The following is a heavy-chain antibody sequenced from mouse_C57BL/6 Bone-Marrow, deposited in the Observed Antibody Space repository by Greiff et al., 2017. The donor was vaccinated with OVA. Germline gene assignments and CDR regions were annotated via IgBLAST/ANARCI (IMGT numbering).Heavy chain of an antibody. CDR2: IYPRSGNT. D-gene: IGHD3-3*01. CDR1: GYTFTSYG. Sequence: VQLQPSGAELARPGASVKLSCQASGYTFTSYGISWVKQSTGQGLEWIGEIYPRSGNTYYNEKFKGKATLTADKSSSPAYMELRGLTSVDSAVYFCAREKGPFAYWGQGTLVTVSA. V-gene: IGHV1-81*01. J-gene: IGHJ3*01. CDR3: AREKGPFAY.